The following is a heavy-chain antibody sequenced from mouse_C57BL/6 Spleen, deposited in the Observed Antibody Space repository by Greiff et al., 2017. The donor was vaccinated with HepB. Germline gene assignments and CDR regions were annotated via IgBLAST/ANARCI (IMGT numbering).Heavy chain of an antibody. J-gene: IGHJ4*01. CDR3: ARQLRLPRSYAMDY. CDR1: GYTFTSYW. CDR2: IDPSDSET. Sequence: QVQLQQPGAELVRPGSSVKLSCKASGYTFTSYWMHWVKQRPIQGLEWIGNIDPSDSETHYNQKFKDKATLTVDKSSSTAYMQLSSLTSEDSAVYYCARQLRLPRSYAMDYWGQGTSVTVSS. D-gene: IGHD3-2*02. V-gene: IGHV1-52*01.